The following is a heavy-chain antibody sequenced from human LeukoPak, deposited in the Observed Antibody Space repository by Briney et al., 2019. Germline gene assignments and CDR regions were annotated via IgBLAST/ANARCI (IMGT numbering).Heavy chain of an antibody. D-gene: IGHD5-24*01. CDR3: AKGIGMAALDY. J-gene: IGHJ4*02. CDR1: GFTFSSYA. CDR2: ISASGGST. Sequence: PGGSLRLSCAASGFTFSSYAMSWVRQAPGKGLEWVSGISASGGSTYYVDSVKGRFTISRDNSKNTPYLQMNSLRAEDTAVYYCAKGIGMAALDYWGQGTLVTVSS. V-gene: IGHV3-23*01.